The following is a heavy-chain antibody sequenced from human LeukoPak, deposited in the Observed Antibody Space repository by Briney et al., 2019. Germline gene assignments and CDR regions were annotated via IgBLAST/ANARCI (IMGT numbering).Heavy chain of an antibody. CDR3: ARVRIAAAGTSNY. CDR1: GYTFTGYY. V-gene: IGHV1-2*06. D-gene: IGHD6-13*01. CDR2: INPNSGGT. J-gene: IGHJ4*02. Sequence: ASVKVSCKASGYTFTGYYMHWVRQAPGQGLEWMGRINPNSGGTNYAQKFQGRVTMTRDTSISTAYMELSRLRSDDTAVYYCARVRIAAAGTSNYWGQGTLATVSS.